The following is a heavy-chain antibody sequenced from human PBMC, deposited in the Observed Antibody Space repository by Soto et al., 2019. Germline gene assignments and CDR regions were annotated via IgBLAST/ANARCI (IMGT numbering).Heavy chain of an antibody. CDR3: AGTTSHHWLYMDV. D-gene: IGHD1-7*01. CDR1: RDSVSSNSAA. CDR2: TYYRSRWYN. V-gene: IGHV6-1*01. Sequence: QVQLQESGPGLVKPSQTLSLTCVISRDSVSSNSAAWNWIRLSPSRGLEWLARTYYRSRWYNDYTISVRSRIAVNPDTSKYQFFLQLTSVTPEDTAVYYCAGTTSHHWLYMDVWGKGATVTISS. J-gene: IGHJ6*03.